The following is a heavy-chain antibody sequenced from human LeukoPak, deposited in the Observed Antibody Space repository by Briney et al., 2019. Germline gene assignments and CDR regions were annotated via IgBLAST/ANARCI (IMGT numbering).Heavy chain of an antibody. CDR1: GSTFSNYW. V-gene: IGHV3-74*01. CDR2: INPDGSRT. D-gene: IGHD1-26*01. Sequence: AGGSLRLSCVVSGSTFSNYWMHWVRQAPGKGLVWVSRINPDGSRTDYADSVAGRFTISRDNAKNTLYLQMNSLRVEDTAVYYCSWDHTGKEDIWGQGTMVTVSS. CDR3: SWDHTGKEDI. J-gene: IGHJ3*02.